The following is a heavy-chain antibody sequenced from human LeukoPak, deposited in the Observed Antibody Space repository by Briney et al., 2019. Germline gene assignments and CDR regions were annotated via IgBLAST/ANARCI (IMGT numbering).Heavy chain of an antibody. CDR2: ISSSGSTI. D-gene: IGHD3-22*01. V-gene: IGHV3-11*01. CDR1: GFTFSDYY. J-gene: IGHJ4*02. Sequence: PGGSLRLSCAASGFTFSDYYMSWIRQTPGKGLEWVSYISSSGSTIYYADSVKGRFTISRDNAKNSLYLQMNSLRAEDAAVYYCARATYYYDSSGSDWGQGTLVTVSS. CDR3: ARATYYYDSSGSD.